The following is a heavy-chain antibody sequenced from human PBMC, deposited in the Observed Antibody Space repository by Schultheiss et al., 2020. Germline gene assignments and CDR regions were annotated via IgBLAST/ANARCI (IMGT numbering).Heavy chain of an antibody. CDR1: GFTVSSNY. CDR2: IYSGGST. D-gene: IGHD3-22*01. J-gene: IGHJ6*02. CDR3: AREEKTYYYDSSGYYLAYYYYGMDV. V-gene: IGHV3-53*01. Sequence: GGSLRLSCAASGFTVSSNYMSWVRQAPGKGLEWVSVIYSGGSTYYADSVKGRFTISRDNSKNTLYLQMNSLRAEDTAVYYCAREEKTYYYDSSGYYLAYYYYGMDVWGQGTTVTVSS.